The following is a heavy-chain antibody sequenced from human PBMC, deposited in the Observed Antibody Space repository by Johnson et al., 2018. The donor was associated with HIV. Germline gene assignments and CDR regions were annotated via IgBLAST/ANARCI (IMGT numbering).Heavy chain of an antibody. CDR2: IKQDGSEK. J-gene: IGHJ3*02. Sequence: VQLVESGGGLVQPGGSLRLSCAVSGFTFSRYWMSWVRQAPGKGLEWVANIKQDGSEKYYVDSVKGRFTISRDNTKNTLYLQMNSLRAEDTAVDYCARDQGWWYAFDIWGQGTMVAVSS. V-gene: IGHV3-7*01. CDR3: ARDQGWWYAFDI. CDR1: GFTFSRYW. D-gene: IGHD2-15*01.